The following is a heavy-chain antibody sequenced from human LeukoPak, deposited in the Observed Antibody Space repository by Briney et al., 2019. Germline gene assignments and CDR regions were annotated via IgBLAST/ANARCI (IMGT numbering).Heavy chain of an antibody. V-gene: IGHV3-13*01. CDR2: IGIPGDT. Sequence: SGGSLRLSCAASGFTFSGYDMHWLRQATGKGLEWVSGIGIPGDTYYPGSVKGRFTISRENAKNSFYLQMNSLRAEDTAVYYCARXXXAAGLAFDIWGQGTMVTVSS. CDR3: ARXXXAAGLAFDI. J-gene: IGHJ3*02. CDR1: GFTFSGYD. D-gene: IGHD6-25*01.